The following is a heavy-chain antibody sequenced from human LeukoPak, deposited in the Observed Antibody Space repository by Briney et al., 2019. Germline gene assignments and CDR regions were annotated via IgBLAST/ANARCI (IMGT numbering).Heavy chain of an antibody. CDR1: GGSISSSSYH. D-gene: IGHD6-13*01. CDR3: ARRRIAAIDY. J-gene: IGHJ4*02. V-gene: IGHV4-39*01. CDR2: IFYSGTT. Sequence: SETLSLTCTVSGGSISSSSYHWDWIRQPPGKGLEWIGTIFYSGTTSYSPSLKSRVTISVDTSRNQFPLKLNSVTAADTAIYYCARRRIAAIDYWGQGTLVTVSS.